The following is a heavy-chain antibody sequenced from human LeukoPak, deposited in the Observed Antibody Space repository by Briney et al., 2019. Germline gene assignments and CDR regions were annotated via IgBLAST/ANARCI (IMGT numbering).Heavy chain of an antibody. D-gene: IGHD6-19*01. J-gene: IGHJ4*02. CDR1: GFPFSSYA. CDR3: ARPYSSGWYGDFDY. V-gene: IGHV3-30-3*01. CDR2: ISYDGSNK. Sequence: GRSLSLSCAASGFPFSSYAMHWVRQAPGKGLEWVAVISYDGSNKYYADSVKGRFTISRDNSKNTLFLQMNSLRAEDTAVYYCARPYSSGWYGDFDYWGQGTLVTVSS.